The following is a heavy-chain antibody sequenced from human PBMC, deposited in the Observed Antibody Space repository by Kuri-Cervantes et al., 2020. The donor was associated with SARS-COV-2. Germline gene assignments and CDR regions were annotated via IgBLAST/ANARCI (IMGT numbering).Heavy chain of an antibody. CDR1: GFTFSSYW. Sequence: GESLKISCAASGFTFSSYWMTWVRQAPGKGLEWVANINQDGSVREYVDSVKGRFSIARDNAKTSLSLQMNSPRAEDTAVYYCARDRHCSGGSCYSGGRTKTFDYCGQAIL. CDR3: ARDRHCSGGSCYSGGRTKTFDY. V-gene: IGHV3-7*01. D-gene: IGHD2-15*01. J-gene: IGHJ4*02. CDR2: INQDGSVR.